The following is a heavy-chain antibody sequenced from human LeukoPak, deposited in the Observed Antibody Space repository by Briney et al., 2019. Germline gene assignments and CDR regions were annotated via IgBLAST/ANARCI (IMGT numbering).Heavy chain of an antibody. Sequence: SETLSLTCAVYGGSFSGYYWSWIRQPPGKGLEWIGEINHSGSTNYNPSLKSRDTISVDTSKNQFSLKLSSVTAADAAVYYCARGLRYCTNGVCLNWFDPWGQGTLVTVSS. V-gene: IGHV4-34*01. CDR1: GGSFSGYY. CDR3: ARGLRYCTNGVCLNWFDP. D-gene: IGHD2-8*01. CDR2: INHSGST. J-gene: IGHJ5*02.